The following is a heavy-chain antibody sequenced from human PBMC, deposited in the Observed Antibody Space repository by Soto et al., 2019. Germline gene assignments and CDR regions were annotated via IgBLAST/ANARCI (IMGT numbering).Heavy chain of an antibody. CDR3: AKDEFDY. CDR1: GFIFSNHA. V-gene: IGHV3-23*01. J-gene: IGHJ4*02. CDR2: ITDSGGST. Sequence: EVQLLESGGGLVQPGESLRLSCAASGFIFSNHAMSWVRQAPGKGLEWVSAITDSGGSTYYADSVKGRFTVSRDNSKNTLYLQMNSLRAEDTALYYCAKDEFDYWGQGTLVTVSS.